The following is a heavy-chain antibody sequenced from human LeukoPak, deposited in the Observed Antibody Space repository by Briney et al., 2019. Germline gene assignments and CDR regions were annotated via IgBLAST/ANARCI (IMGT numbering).Heavy chain of an antibody. CDR3: ARTLVDTGSTYYYYGMDV. V-gene: IGHV3-21*01. CDR2: IGSSSSYI. J-gene: IGHJ6*02. D-gene: IGHD5-18*01. CDR1: GFTFSSYS. Sequence: PGGSLRLSCAASGFTFSSYSMNWVRQAPGKGLEWVSSIGSSSSYIYYADSVKGRFTISRDNAKNSLYLQMNSLRAEDTAVYYCARTLVDTGSTYYYYGMDVWGQGTTVTVSS.